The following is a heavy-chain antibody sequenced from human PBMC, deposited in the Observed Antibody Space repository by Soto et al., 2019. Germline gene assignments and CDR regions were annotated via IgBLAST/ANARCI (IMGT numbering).Heavy chain of an antibody. CDR2: INPNSGGT. V-gene: IGHV1-2*04. J-gene: IGHJ4*02. CDR3: ARGPLIVVALPSKARYSDY. D-gene: IGHD2-2*01. Sequence: ASVKLSCKASGYTFTVPYLHWVRQAPGQGIEWMGWINPNSGGTNYAQKFQGWVTMTRDTSISTAYMELSRLRSDDTAVYYCARGPLIVVALPSKARYSDYWGQGTLVTVSS. CDR1: GYTFTVPY.